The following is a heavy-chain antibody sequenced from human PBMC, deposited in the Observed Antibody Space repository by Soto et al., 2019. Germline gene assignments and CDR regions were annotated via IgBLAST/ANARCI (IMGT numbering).Heavy chain of an antibody. D-gene: IGHD2-8*01. V-gene: IGHV1-2*06. CDR3: ATLKQVPNGIDY. Sequence: ASVKVSCKASGYTFTAYYMYWVRQAPGQGLEWVGRINPKTGDTNYAPEFQGRVTMTRDTSISTAYMELSSLGSDDTAFYYCATLKQVPNGIDYWGQGTLVTVSP. J-gene: IGHJ4*02. CDR2: INPKTGDT. CDR1: GYTFTAYY.